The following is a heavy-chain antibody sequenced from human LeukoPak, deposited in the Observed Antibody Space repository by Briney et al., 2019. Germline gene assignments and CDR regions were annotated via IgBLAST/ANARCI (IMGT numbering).Heavy chain of an antibody. CDR2: IRHDGGSE. Sequence: PGGSLRLSCSSPGFTLSRSNMHWVRQTPGKGLEWVAFIRHDGGSEYYAESVRGRFTISRDNNKNTLFLQMKSLRPEDTGLYYCARMTPVAGSSDSWGQGTLVTVSS. CDR1: GFTLSRSN. CDR3: ARMTPVAGSSDS. V-gene: IGHV3-30*02. J-gene: IGHJ4*02. D-gene: IGHD6-19*01.